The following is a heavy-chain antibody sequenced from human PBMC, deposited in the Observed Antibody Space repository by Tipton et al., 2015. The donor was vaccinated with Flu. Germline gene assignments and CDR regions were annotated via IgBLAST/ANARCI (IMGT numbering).Heavy chain of an antibody. V-gene: IGHV4-38-2*01. D-gene: IGHD4-11*01. CDR3: ARRDYSNYVSVPKNWFDP. CDR2: IFHSGNT. CDR1: GYSIRSSNYY. J-gene: IGHJ5*02. Sequence: TLSLTCAVSGYSIRSSNYYWGWIRQPPGKGLEWIGNIFHSGNTYHNPSLKSRVTISVDTSKNQFSLKLSSVTAADTAVYYCARRDYSNYVSVPKNWFDPWGQGTLVTVSS.